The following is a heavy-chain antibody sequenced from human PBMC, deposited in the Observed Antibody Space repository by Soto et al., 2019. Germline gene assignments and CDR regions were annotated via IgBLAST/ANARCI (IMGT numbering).Heavy chain of an antibody. J-gene: IGHJ4*02. Sequence: ESVGGVVQPGKSVRLSCAASGFTFRNYGMHWVRQAPGKGLEWVAVIWYDGSDKYYVDSVKGRFTISRDNSKNTLYLRMNSLRAEDTAVYYCARGGPNGSHFDYWGQGTLVTVSS. CDR1: GFTFRNYG. D-gene: IGHD1-1*01. V-gene: IGHV3-33*01. CDR2: IWYDGSDK. CDR3: ARGGPNGSHFDY.